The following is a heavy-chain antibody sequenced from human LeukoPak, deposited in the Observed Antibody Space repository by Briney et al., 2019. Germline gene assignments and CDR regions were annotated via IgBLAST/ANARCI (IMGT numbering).Heavy chain of an antibody. V-gene: IGHV3-23*01. CDR1: GFTFSSYA. CDR2: ISGSGGST. Sequence: GGSLRLSCAASGFTFSSYAMSWVRQAPGKGLEWVSAISGSGGSTYYADSVKGRFTISRDNSKNTLYLQMNSLRAEDTAVYYCAKDTAYCTNGVCYSNSWDDYYFDYWGQGTLVTVSS. J-gene: IGHJ4*02. CDR3: AKDTAYCTNGVCYSNSWDDYYFDY. D-gene: IGHD2-8*01.